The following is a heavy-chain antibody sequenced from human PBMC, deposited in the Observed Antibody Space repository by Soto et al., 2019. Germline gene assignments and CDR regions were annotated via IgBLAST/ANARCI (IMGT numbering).Heavy chain of an antibody. CDR2: ISASNGDS. V-gene: IGHV1-18*01. CDR3: ARAATTPEKYYYYMAV. D-gene: IGHD1-26*01. Sequence: QVQLVQSGAEVKKPGASVRVSCKTSGYTFSDYVISWVRQAPGQGLEWVGWISASNGDSNFAQKVQGRVTLTTATSTSTAYMAMRGLRFDDTAVYFCARAATTPEKYYYYMAVWGKGTTVTVSS. J-gene: IGHJ6*03. CDR1: GYTFSDYV.